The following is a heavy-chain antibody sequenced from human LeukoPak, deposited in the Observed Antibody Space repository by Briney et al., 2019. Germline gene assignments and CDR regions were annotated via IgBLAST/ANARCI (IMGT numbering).Heavy chain of an antibody. D-gene: IGHD1-26*01. J-gene: IGHJ4*02. CDR3: ARSNSGSYQWYFDY. CDR1: GYTFTGYY. V-gene: IGHV1-2*02. CDR2: INPNSGGT. Sequence: GTSVKVSCKASGYTFTGYYMRWVRQAPGQGLEWMGWINPNSGGTNYAQKFQGRVTMTRDTSISTAYMELSRLRSDDTAVYYCARSNSGSYQWYFDYWGQGTLVTVSS.